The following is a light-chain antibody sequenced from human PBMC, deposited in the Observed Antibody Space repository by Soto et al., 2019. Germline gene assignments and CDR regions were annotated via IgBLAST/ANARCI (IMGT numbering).Light chain of an antibody. J-gene: IGLJ1*01. V-gene: IGLV2-11*01. CDR2: DVS. CDR1: SSDFGGYNY. Sequence: QSVLTQPRLVSGSPGQSGTISCTGTSSDFGGYNYVSWYQHHPGKAPKLMIYDVSERHSGVPDRFSGSKPGNTASLTISGRQAEDEADYYCCSYAGTFYVFGTGTKVTVL. CDR3: CSYAGTFYV.